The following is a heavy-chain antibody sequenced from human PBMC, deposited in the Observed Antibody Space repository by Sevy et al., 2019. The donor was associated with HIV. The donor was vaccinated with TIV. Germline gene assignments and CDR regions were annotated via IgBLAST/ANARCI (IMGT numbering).Heavy chain of an antibody. D-gene: IGHD1-26*01. CDR2: IIHTGNT. Sequence: SDTLSLTCAVYGGSFSGFYWSWIRQPPGKGLEWIGEIIHTGNTNYNPSLKSRVTISVETSKNQFSLNLTSVTAADTAVYYVSRGQWEHLYWGQGTLVTVSS. V-gene: IGHV4-34*01. J-gene: IGHJ4*02. CDR1: GGSFSGFY. CDR3: SRGQWEHLY.